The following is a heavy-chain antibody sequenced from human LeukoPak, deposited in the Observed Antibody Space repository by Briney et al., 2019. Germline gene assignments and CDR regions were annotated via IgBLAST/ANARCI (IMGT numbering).Heavy chain of an antibody. CDR2: ISGSGGGT. J-gene: IGHJ4*02. V-gene: IGHV3-23*01. Sequence: GSLRLSCAASGFTLSSYAMSWVRQAPGKGLEWVSAISGSGGGTYYADSVKGRFTISRDNSKNTLYLQMNSLRAEDTAVYYCAKAIGHSSSSSPDYWAREPWSPSPQ. CDR3: AKAIGHSSSSSPDY. CDR1: GFTLSSYA. D-gene: IGHD6-6*01.